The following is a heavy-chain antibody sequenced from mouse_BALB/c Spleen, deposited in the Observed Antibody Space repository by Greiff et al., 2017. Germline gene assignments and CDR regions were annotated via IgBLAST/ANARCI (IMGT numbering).Heavy chain of an antibody. CDR2: ISTYYGNT. V-gene: IGHV1-67*01. D-gene: IGHD2-14*01. Sequence: QVQLKQSGPELVRPGVSVKISCKGSGYTFTDYAMHWVKQSHAKSLEWIGVISTYYGNTNYNQKFKGKATMTVDKSSSTAYMELARLTSEDSAIYYCARPYRYDGSYFDYWGQGTTLTVSS. CDR3: ARPYRYDGSYFDY. J-gene: IGHJ2*01. CDR1: GYTFTDYA.